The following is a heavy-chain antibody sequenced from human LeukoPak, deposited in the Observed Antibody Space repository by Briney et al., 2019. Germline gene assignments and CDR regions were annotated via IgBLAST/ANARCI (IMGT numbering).Heavy chain of an antibody. CDR1: GGSISSDY. V-gene: IGHV4-59*01. J-gene: IGHJ4*02. Sequence: SETLSLTCTVSGGSISSDYWSWIRQPPGKGLEWIGLMHDSGSTSYCPSLKSRVTISADTSKNQFSLRLNSVTAADTAVYYCARHITGTRWSFDCWGQGTLVTVSS. CDR2: MHDSGST. CDR3: ARHITGTRWSFDC. D-gene: IGHD1-7*01.